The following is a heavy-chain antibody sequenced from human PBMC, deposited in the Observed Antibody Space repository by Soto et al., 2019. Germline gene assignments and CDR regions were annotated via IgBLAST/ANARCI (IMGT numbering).Heavy chain of an antibody. Sequence: VGSLRLSCAASGFNFNSYTINWVRQAPGKRLEWLSSISSSGYIFSTDSVRGRFTISRDNAKNSVYLQINSLRAEDTAVYFCARDRSGGSCYPGMDVWGQGTTVTV. J-gene: IGHJ6*02. V-gene: IGHV3-21*01. D-gene: IGHD2-15*01. CDR2: ISSSGYI. CDR3: ARDRSGGSCYPGMDV. CDR1: GFNFNSYT.